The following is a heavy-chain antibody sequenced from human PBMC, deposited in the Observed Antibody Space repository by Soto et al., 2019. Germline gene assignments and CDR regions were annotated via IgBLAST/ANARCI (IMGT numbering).Heavy chain of an antibody. D-gene: IGHD3-16*02. CDR3: ARSQFGGVIASFSAFDI. CDR1: GYTFTSYA. V-gene: IGHV1-3*01. Sequence: QVQLVQSGAEVKKPGASVKVSCRASGYTFTSYAMHWVRQAPGQRLEWMGWINAGNGNTKYSQKFQGRVTITADKSTSTAYMELSSLRSEDTAVYYCARSQFGGVIASFSAFDIWGQGTMVTVSS. CDR2: INAGNGNT. J-gene: IGHJ3*02.